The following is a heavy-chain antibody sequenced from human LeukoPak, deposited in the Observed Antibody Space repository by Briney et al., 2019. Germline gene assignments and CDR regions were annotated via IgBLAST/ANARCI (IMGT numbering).Heavy chain of an antibody. Sequence: LPGGSLRLSCAGSGFSLDDYAMHWVRQAPGKGLEWVSSISWDGNNQAYGDSVKGRFTISRDNAKNSLFLQMNSLRVDDTALYYCIKDMGFDLLKDAFDLWGPGTMVTVSS. D-gene: IGHD3-9*01. V-gene: IGHV3-9*01. CDR3: IKDMGFDLLKDAFDL. J-gene: IGHJ3*01. CDR1: GFSLDDYA. CDR2: ISWDGNNQ.